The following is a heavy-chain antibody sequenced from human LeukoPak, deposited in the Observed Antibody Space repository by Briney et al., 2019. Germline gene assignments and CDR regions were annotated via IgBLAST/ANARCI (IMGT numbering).Heavy chain of an antibody. CDR2: ISGSGGST. D-gene: IGHD1-1*01. J-gene: IGHJ4*02. CDR3: ARDRLQGPTASYRFVSWNDY. Sequence: AGGSLRLSCAASGFTFSSYAMSWVRQAPGKGLEWVSAISGSGGSTYYADSVKGRFTISRDNAKNSVFLLMTSLRAEDTAVYYCARDRLQGPTASYRFVSWNDYWGQGTLVTVSS. CDR1: GFTFSSYA. V-gene: IGHV3-23*01.